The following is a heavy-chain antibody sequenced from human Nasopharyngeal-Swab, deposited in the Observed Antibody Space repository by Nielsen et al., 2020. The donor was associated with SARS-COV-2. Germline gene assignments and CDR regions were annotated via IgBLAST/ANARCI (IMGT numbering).Heavy chain of an antibody. CDR2: ISSSSSTI. J-gene: IGHJ4*02. Sequence: VRQAPGKGLEWVSYISSSSSTIYYADSVKGRFTISRDNVKNSLYLQMNSLRAEDTAVYYCASETLRYCSSTSCQDYWGQGTLVTVSS. CDR3: ASETLRYCSSTSCQDY. V-gene: IGHV3-48*04. D-gene: IGHD2-2*01.